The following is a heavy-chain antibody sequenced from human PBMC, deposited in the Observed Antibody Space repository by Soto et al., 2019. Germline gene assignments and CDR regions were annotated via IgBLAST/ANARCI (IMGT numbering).Heavy chain of an antibody. J-gene: IGHJ3*02. CDR1: GGSISSSNW. V-gene: IGHV4-4*02. CDR3: ARDVRVGANMDASEI. Sequence: SETLSLTCAVSGGSISSSNWWSWVRQPPGKGLEWIGEIYHSGSTNYNPSLKSRVTISVDKSKNQFSLKLSSVTAADTAMYYCARDVRVGANMDASEIWGQGTMVTVSS. D-gene: IGHD1-26*01. CDR2: IYHSGST.